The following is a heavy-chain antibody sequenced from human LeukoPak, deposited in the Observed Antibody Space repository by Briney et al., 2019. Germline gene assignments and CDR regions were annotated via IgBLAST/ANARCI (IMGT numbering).Heavy chain of an antibody. CDR1: GFTFSGYS. CDR2: SSSSSSPI. CDR3: ARGLTDGMGYYYMDV. Sequence: PGGSLRLSCAASGFTFSGYSMNWVRQAPGKGLEWVSYSSSSSSPIYYADSVKGRFTISRDNSKNTVYLQMDSLRVEDTAVYYCARGLTDGMGYYYMDVWGKGTSVTVSS. V-gene: IGHV3-48*01. D-gene: IGHD2-8*02. J-gene: IGHJ6*03.